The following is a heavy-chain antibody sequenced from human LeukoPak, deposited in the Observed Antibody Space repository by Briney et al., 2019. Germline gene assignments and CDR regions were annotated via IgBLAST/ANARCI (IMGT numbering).Heavy chain of an antibody. V-gene: IGHV3-21*01. CDR2: ISSSSNFI. J-gene: IGHJ3*02. CDR3: AREHHAPVQRYYSDSTSYSAFDI. CDR1: GFTFSGYT. Sequence: PGGSLRLSCAACGFTFSGYTMNWVRQAPGKGLEWVSSISSSSNFIYYADSMKGRVTISRDTAKNSLYLQMHSLRAEDTAVYYCAREHHAPVQRYYSDSTSYSAFDIWGQGTMVTVSS. D-gene: IGHD3-22*01.